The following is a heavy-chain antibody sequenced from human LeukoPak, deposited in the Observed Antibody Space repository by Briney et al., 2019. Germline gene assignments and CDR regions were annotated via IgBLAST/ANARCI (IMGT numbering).Heavy chain of an antibody. CDR2: IYYSGST. V-gene: IGHV4-59*01. J-gene: IGHJ6*04. Sequence: PSETLSLTFTVSGGSISSYYWSWIRQPPGKGLEWIGYIYYSGSTNYNPSLKSRVTISVDTSKNQFSLKLSSVTAADTAVYYCARTHGYYYGMDVWGKGTTVTVSS. CDR1: GGSISSYY. CDR3: ARTHGYYYGMDV.